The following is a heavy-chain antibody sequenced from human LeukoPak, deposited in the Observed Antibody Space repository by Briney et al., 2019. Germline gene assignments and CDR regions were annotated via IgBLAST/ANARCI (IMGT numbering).Heavy chain of an antibody. CDR1: GGSFSDYW. Sequence: SETLSLTCAVYGGSFSDYWWTWIRQSPGKGLEWIGEVNHSGRTNYNPSLKGRVSISVDRSKNQFSLKLSSVTAADTAVYYCARGARIAVAYDAFDIWGQGTMVTVSS. CDR2: VNHSGRT. CDR3: ARGARIAVAYDAFDI. D-gene: IGHD6-19*01. V-gene: IGHV4-34*01. J-gene: IGHJ3*02.